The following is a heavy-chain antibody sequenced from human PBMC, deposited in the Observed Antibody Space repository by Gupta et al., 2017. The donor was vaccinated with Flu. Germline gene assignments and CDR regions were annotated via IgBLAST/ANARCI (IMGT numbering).Heavy chain of an antibody. D-gene: IGHD3-3*01. V-gene: IGHV3-21*01. CDR3: ARDRVTIFGVGRNYYGMDV. Sequence: EVQLVESGGGLVKPGGSLRLSCAASGFTFSSYSMNWVRQAPGKGLEWVSSISSSSSYIYYADSVKGRFTISRDNAKNSLYLQMNSLRAEDTAVYYCARDRVTIFGVGRNYYGMDVWGQGTTVTVSS. CDR2: ISSSSSYI. J-gene: IGHJ6*02. CDR1: GFTFSSYS.